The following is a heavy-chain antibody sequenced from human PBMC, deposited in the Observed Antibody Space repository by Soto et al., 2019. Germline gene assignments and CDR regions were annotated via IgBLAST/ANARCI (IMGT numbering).Heavy chain of an antibody. Sequence: GGSLRLSCVDSGFIFSNYAMSWVRQAPGKGLEWVSVISGGSSTINYADSVKGRFTVSRDNSKNTPYLQMTRLRAEDTAIYYCAKSEVTTGWRHYFDYWGLGTLVTVPQ. J-gene: IGHJ4*02. CDR2: ISGGSSTI. D-gene: IGHD4-17*01. V-gene: IGHV3-23*01. CDR3: AKSEVTTGWRHYFDY. CDR1: GFIFSNYA.